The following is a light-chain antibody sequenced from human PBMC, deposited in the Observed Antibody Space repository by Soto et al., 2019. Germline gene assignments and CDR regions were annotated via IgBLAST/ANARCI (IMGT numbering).Light chain of an antibody. CDR2: GAS. J-gene: IGKJ5*01. Sequence: PGERATLSCRASQSVSSNLAWYQQKPGQAPRLLIYGASTRATGIPARFSGGGSGTEFTLTISSLQPEDFAVYYCQQYNSWPPITFGQGTRLEIK. V-gene: IGKV3-15*01. CDR3: QQYNSWPPIT. CDR1: QSVSSN.